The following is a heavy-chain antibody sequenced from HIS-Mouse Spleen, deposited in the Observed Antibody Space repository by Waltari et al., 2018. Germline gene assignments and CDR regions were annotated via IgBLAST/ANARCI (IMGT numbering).Heavy chain of an antibody. CDR1: GFSLSTSGMC. V-gene: IGHV2-70*15. CDR3: ERIAEGYSSGWYAVDY. J-gene: IGHJ4*02. Sequence: QVTLRESGPALVKPTQTLTLTCTFSGFSLSTSGMCVSCIRQPPGKALEWLARIDWDDDKYYRKSPKTRRTISKDTSKNQVVLTMTNMDPVDTATYYCERIAEGYSSGWYAVDYWGQGTLVTVSS. D-gene: IGHD6-19*01. CDR2: IDWDDDK.